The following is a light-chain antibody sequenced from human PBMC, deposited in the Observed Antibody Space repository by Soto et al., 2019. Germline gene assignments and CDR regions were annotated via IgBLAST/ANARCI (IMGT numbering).Light chain of an antibody. CDR1: QVISSW. CDR2: AAS. CDR3: QHYNSYSEA. V-gene: IGKV1D-16*01. Sequence: DIQMTQSPSSVSASVGDRVTITCGASQVISSWLAWYQQKPGKAPKLLIYAASSLQSGVPSRFSGSGSGTEFTLTISSLQPDDFATYYCQHYNSYSEAFGQGTKVDIK. J-gene: IGKJ1*01.